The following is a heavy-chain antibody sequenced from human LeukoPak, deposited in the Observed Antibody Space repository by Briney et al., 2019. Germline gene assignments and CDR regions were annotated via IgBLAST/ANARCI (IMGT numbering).Heavy chain of an antibody. CDR2: ISGSGGST. CDR1: GFTFSSYA. Sequence: GGSLRLSCAASGFTFSSYAMSWVRQAPGKGLEWVSAISGSGGSTYYADSVKGRFTISRDNSKNTLYLQMSSLRAEDTAVYYCAKGSESDSYGYLFDYWGQGTLVTVSS. CDR3: AKGSESDSYGYLFDY. V-gene: IGHV3-23*01. D-gene: IGHD5-18*01. J-gene: IGHJ4*02.